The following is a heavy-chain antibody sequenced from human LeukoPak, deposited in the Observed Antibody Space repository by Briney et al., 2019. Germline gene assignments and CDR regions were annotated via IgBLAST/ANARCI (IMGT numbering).Heavy chain of an antibody. Sequence: ASVKVSCKASGYTFTSYDINWVRQATGQGLEWMGWMNPNSGNTGYAQKFQGRVTMTRNTSISTAYMELSSLRSEDTAVYYCARAYCSSTRCYGSWFDPWGQGTLVTVSS. CDR1: GYTFTSYD. CDR3: ARAYCSSTRCYGSWFDP. J-gene: IGHJ5*02. D-gene: IGHD2-2*01. CDR2: MNPNSGNT. V-gene: IGHV1-8*01.